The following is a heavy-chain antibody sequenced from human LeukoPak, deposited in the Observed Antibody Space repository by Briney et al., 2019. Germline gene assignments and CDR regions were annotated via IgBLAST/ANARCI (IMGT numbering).Heavy chain of an antibody. V-gene: IGHV4-61*02. J-gene: IGHJ5*02. D-gene: IGHD1-1*01. CDR1: GGSITSGSYY. Sequence: KPSETLSLTCTVSGGSITSGSYYWSWIRRPAGKGLEWVGRIDSSGSTKYNPSLKSRVTISVDMSKNQFSLRLSSVTAADTAIYYCARGDWQYTNNWSNWFDPWGQGTLVTVSS. CDR2: IDSSGST. CDR3: ARGDWQYTNNWSNWFDP.